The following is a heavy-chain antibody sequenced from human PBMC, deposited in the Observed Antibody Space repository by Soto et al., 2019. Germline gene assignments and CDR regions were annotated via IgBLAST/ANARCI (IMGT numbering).Heavy chain of an antibody. CDR3: AMLGGWSGGSKEMDV. CDR1: GLIFSDYH. V-gene: IGHV3-72*01. J-gene: IGHJ6*02. Sequence: EVQLVESGGGLVQPGGSLRLSCAASGLIFSDYHMDWVRQAPGQGLEWVGRIRRKANSYTTEYAESVKGRFTISRDDSKNSLYLQMNSLKTEDTAVYYCAMLGGWSGGSKEMDVWGQGTTVTVSS. D-gene: IGHD6-19*01. CDR2: IRRKANSYTT.